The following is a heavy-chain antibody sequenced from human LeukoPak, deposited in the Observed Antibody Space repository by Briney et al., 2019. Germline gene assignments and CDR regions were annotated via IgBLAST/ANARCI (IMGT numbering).Heavy chain of an antibody. CDR1: GFTFSSYS. CDR3: ARERTYYYDSSGYHNDY. CDR2: ISSSSSYI. D-gene: IGHD3-22*01. J-gene: IGHJ4*02. Sequence: GGSLRLSCAASGFTFSSYSMNWVRQAPGKGLEWVSSISSSSSYIYYADSVKGRFTISRDNAKNSLYLQMNSLRAEDTAVYYCARERTYYYDSSGYHNDYWGQGTLVTVSS. V-gene: IGHV3-21*01.